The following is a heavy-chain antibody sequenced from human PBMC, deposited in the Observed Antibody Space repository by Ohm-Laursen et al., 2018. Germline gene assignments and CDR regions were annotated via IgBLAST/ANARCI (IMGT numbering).Heavy chain of an antibody. CDR3: ARDPGTSSSLLNWFDP. CDR2: ISYDGSNT. Sequence: SSLRLSCSASGFTFKSYGMHWVRQPPSKGLEWLAIISYDGSNTNYADSVKGRFTISRDNAKNSLYLQMNSLRAEDTAVYYCARDPGTSSSLLNWFDPWGQGTLVTVSS. D-gene: IGHD6-13*01. J-gene: IGHJ5*02. V-gene: IGHV3-30*03. CDR1: GFTFKSYG.